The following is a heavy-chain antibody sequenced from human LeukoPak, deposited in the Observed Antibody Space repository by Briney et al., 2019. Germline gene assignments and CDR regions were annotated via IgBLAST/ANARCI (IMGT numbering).Heavy chain of an antibody. Sequence: GGSLRLSCAASGFTFGSDWMTWVRQAPGKGLEWVANIKPDGSEKYYVDSVKGRFTISRDNAKNLLFLQMNSLRAEDTAVYYCVTVHVNHWNWGQVTLVTV. V-gene: IGHV3-7*01. CDR3: VTVHVNHWN. D-gene: IGHD1-14*01. CDR1: GFTFGSDW. CDR2: IKPDGSEK. J-gene: IGHJ4*02.